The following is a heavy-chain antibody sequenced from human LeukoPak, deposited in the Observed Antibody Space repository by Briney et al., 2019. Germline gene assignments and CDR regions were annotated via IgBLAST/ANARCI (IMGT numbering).Heavy chain of an antibody. CDR1: GFTFSRYG. CDR2: IKSKTDGGTT. CDR3: TTVWIQLWSPYYFDY. J-gene: IGHJ4*02. D-gene: IGHD5-18*01. Sequence: GRSLRLSCAASGFTFSRYGMHWVRQAPGKGLEWVGRIKSKTDGGTTDYAAPVKGRFTISRDDSKNTLYLQMNSLKTEDTAVYYCTTVWIQLWSPYYFDYWGQGTLVTVSS. V-gene: IGHV3-15*01.